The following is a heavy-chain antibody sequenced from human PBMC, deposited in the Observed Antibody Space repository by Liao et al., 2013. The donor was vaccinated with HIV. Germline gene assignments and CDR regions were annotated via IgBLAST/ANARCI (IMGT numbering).Heavy chain of an antibody. D-gene: IGHD3-22*01. CDR1: SGSISSGDHY. J-gene: IGHJ3*02. CDR3: ARVLGYYDTSGYYYVDAFDM. Sequence: QVQLRESGPGLVKPSQTLSLTCTVSSGSISSGDHYWSWVRQPPGKGLEWIGYIYYRGITYYNPSLQSRVAISVDTSKSQFSLKLSSVTAADTAVYYCARVLGYYDTSGYYYVDAFDMWGQGTMVTVSS. V-gene: IGHV4-30-4*08. CDR2: IYYRGIT.